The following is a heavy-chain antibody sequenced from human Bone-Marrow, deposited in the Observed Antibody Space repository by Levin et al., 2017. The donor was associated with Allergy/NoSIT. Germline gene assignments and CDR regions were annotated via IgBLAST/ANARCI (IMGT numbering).Heavy chain of an antibody. D-gene: IGHD2/OR15-2a*01. V-gene: IGHV3-21*01. CDR1: GFTFSSYS. J-gene: IGHJ3*01. Sequence: GGSLRLSCAASGFTFSSYSMNWVRQAPGKGLDWVSSITSSGTYIYYADSVKGRFTISRDNAKNSLNLQVSSLRAEDTAVYHCVRGIIGDVRVAHKEAFDVWGQGTMVTVSS. CDR2: ITSSGTYI. CDR3: VRGIIGDVRVAHKEAFDV.